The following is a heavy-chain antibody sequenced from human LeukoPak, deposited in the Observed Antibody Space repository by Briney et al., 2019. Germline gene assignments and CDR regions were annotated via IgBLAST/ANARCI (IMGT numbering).Heavy chain of an antibody. CDR2: INPNSGGT. J-gene: IGHJ3*02. CDR3: AREFIAVDAFDI. V-gene: IGHV1-2*02. D-gene: IGHD6-19*01. CDR1: GYTFTGYY. Sequence: ASVKVSCKASGYTFTGYYMHWVRQAPGQGLEWMGWINPNSGGTNYAQKFQGRVTMTRDTSISTAYMELSRLRSDDTAVYYCAREFIAVDAFDIWGQGTMVTVSS.